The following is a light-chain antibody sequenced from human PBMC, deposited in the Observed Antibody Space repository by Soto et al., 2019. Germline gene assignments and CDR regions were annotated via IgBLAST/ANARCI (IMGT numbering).Light chain of an antibody. CDR3: QQYNSFSWT. Sequence: DIQMTQSPSPXXAXXVXRXTITCRASQSISSWLAWYQQKPGKAPKLLIYDASSLKSGVPSRFSGSGSGTEFTLTISSLQPDDFATYYCQQYNSFSWTFGQGTKVDI. J-gene: IGKJ1*01. CDR1: QSISSW. V-gene: IGKV1-5*01. CDR2: DAS.